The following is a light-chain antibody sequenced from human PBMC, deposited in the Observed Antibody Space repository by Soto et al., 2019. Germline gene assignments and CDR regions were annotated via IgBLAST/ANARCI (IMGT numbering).Light chain of an antibody. V-gene: IGKV3-20*01. Sequence: IVLTPSPVTQSLKPGDKATLSCRASQSVSRSYVGWYQQKPGQAPRLLMYGASIRAAGVPDRFSGSGSGTEFTLTISRLEPEDFTVYYCHHYESFGQGTKVDI. CDR3: HHYES. CDR1: QSVSRSY. J-gene: IGKJ1*01. CDR2: GAS.